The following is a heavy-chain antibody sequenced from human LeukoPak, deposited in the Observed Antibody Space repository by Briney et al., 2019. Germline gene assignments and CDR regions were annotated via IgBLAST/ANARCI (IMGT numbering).Heavy chain of an antibody. V-gene: IGHV3-23*01. Sequence: PGGSLRLSCAASGFTFSSYAVSWVRQAPGKGLEWVSGISESGGSTHHADSVKGRFTVSRDNSKNTLYLQMNSLRVEDTAVYYCVKDGSMFDPWGQGTLVTVAS. D-gene: IGHD1-26*01. CDR2: ISESGGST. CDR3: VKDGSMFDP. J-gene: IGHJ5*02. CDR1: GFTFSSYA.